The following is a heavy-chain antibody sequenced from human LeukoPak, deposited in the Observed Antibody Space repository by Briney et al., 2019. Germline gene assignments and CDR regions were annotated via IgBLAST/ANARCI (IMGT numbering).Heavy chain of an antibody. D-gene: IGHD4-17*01. J-gene: IGHJ4*02. V-gene: IGHV3-7*01. CDR1: GFTFSTYW. Sequence: GGSLRLSCSASGFTFSTYWMSWVRQAPGKGLEWVANMRRDGNEIYYLDSVRGRFTISRDNAKNSLYLQMNSLRAEDTAVYYCAKKFTGTTVISGDYFDYWGQGTLVTVSS. CDR2: MRRDGNEI. CDR3: AKKFTGTTVISGDYFDY.